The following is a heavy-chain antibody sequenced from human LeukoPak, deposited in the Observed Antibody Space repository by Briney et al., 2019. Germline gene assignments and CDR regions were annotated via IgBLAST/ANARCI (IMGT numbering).Heavy chain of an antibody. J-gene: IGHJ4*02. CDR1: GYTFTSYG. V-gene: IGHV1-18*04. CDR3: ARGIRRYYYDSGGYYPLDC. CDR2: ISAYNGNT. D-gene: IGHD3-22*01. Sequence: GASVKVSCKASGYTFTSYGISWVRQAPGQGLEWMGWISAYNGNTNYAQRLQDRVTMTTDTSTSTAYMELRSLRSDDTAVYYCARGIRRYYYDSGGYYPLDCWGQGTLVTVSS.